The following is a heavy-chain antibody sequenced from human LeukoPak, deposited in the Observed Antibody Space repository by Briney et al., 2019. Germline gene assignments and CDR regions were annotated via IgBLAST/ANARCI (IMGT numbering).Heavy chain of an antibody. D-gene: IGHD1-20*01. Sequence: PGGSLRLSCAASGFTFSSYAMHWVRQAPGKGLEYVSAISSNGGSTYYANSVKGRFTISRDNSKNTLYLQMGSLRAEDMAVYYCARRITGTTGDYWGQGTLVTVSS. CDR3: ARRITGTTGDY. CDR1: GFTFSSYA. J-gene: IGHJ4*02. CDR2: ISSNGGST. V-gene: IGHV3-64*01.